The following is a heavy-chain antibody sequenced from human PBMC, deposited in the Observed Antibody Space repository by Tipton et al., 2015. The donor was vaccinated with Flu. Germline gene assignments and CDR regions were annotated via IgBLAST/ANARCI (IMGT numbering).Heavy chain of an antibody. CDR2: IYNNAYT. CDR1: GGSIRGYY. D-gene: IGHD2-2*01. J-gene: IGHJ4*02. Sequence: TLSLTCTVSGGSIRGYYWSWIRQPPGKGLEWIGYIYNNAYTKYNPSLKSRVTISVDTSKKQFSLQLRSVTAADTAVYYCARDPSLGMPDYFDHWGQGTLVTASS. CDR3: ARDPSLGMPDYFDH. V-gene: IGHV4-59*12.